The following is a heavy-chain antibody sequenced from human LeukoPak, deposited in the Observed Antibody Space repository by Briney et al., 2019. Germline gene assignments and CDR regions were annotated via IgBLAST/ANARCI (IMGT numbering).Heavy chain of an antibody. CDR1: GFTFSSYA. D-gene: IGHD2-15*01. J-gene: IGHJ2*01. V-gene: IGHV3-23*01. CDR2: LSGSGGST. Sequence: GGSLRLSCAASGFTFSSYAMSWVRQAPGKGLEWVSALSGSGGSTYYADSVKGRFTISRDNSKNTLYLQMNSLRAEDTAVYYCAKSGCSGGSCYSGTYFDLCGRGTLVTVSS. CDR3: AKSGCSGGSCYSGTYFDL.